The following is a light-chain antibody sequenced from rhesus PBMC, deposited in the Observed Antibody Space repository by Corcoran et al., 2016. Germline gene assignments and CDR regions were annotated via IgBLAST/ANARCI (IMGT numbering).Light chain of an antibody. Sequence: DIQMTQSPSSLSASVGDTVTITCRASQDISNHLAWYQQKPGKVPRPLIYAASNLETGVPARFSGSGSGTEFTLTINSLQPEDFAMYYCQQPSTYPTFGGGTKVELK. CDR2: AAS. CDR1: QDISNH. J-gene: IGKJ4*01. CDR3: QQPSTYPT. V-gene: IGKV1S14*01.